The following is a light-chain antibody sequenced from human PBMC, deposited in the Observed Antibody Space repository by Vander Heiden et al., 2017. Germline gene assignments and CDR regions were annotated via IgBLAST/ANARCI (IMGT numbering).Light chain of an antibody. CDR1: NSNIGSDY. CDR2: RNN. Sequence: QSVLTQPPSASGAPGQRVTISCSGRNSNIGSDYVFWYQQLPGTAPKPLIFRNNQRASGVPDRFSGSKSGTSASLAISGLRSEDEADYYCAAWDVSLSGAVFGGGTQLTVL. V-gene: IGLV1-47*01. CDR3: AAWDVSLSGAV. J-gene: IGLJ7*01.